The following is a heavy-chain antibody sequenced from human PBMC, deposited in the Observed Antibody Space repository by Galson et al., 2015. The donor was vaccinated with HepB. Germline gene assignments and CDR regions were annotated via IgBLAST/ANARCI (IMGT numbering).Heavy chain of an antibody. CDR2: ISSSSSYT. V-gene: IGHV3-11*06. CDR3: ASSRGVATSHY. J-gene: IGHJ4*02. CDR1: GFTFSDYY. D-gene: IGHD5-24*01. Sequence: SLRLSCAASGFTFSDYYMSWIRQAPGKGLEWVSYISSSSSYTNYADSVKGRLTISRDNAKNSLYLQMNSLRAEDTAVYYCASSRGVATSHYWGQGTLVTVSS.